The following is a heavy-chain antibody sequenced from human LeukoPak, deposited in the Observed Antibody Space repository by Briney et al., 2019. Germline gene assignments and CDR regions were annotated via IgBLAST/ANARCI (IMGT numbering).Heavy chain of an antibody. J-gene: IGHJ4*02. CDR1: GFTFSSYS. Sequence: GGSLRLSCAASGFTFSSYSMNWVRQAPGEGLEWVSGIYTGGDTYYADSVKDRFTISRDNSKNTLYLQMNSLRAEDTAVYYCARTRVGYCSGGSCHLDYWGQGTLVTVSS. CDR2: IYTGGDT. CDR3: ARTRVGYCSGGSCHLDY. V-gene: IGHV3-66*01. D-gene: IGHD2-15*01.